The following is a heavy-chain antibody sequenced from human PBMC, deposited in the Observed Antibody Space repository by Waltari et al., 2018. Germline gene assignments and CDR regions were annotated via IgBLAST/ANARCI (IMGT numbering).Heavy chain of an antibody. CDR1: GGSISRDCYY. V-gene: IGHV4-31*03. J-gene: IGHJ4*02. D-gene: IGHD4-17*01. CDR2: IYYIGST. Sequence: HVQLQESGPGLVKPSQTLSLTCTVSGGSISRDCYYWSWIRQHPGKGVGWIWYIYYIGSTYYKPSLKSRVTRSVDTSKNQLYLKLSCVTAADTAVYYCARGCGGDSGAIDYWGQGTLVTVSS. CDR3: ARGCGGDSGAIDY.